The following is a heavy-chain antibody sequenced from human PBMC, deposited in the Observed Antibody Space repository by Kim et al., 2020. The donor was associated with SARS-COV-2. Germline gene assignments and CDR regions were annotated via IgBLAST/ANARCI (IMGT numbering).Heavy chain of an antibody. Sequence: GGSLRLSCAASGFTFSSYWMSWVRQAPGKGLEWVANIKQDGSEKYYVDSVKGRFTISRVNAKNSLYLQMNSLRAEDTAVYYCARDMVATNTDNYYYGMDVWGQGTTVTVSS. CDR2: IKQDGSEK. D-gene: IGHD5-12*01. J-gene: IGHJ6*02. CDR3: ARDMVATNTDNYYYGMDV. V-gene: IGHV3-7*03. CDR1: GFTFSSYW.